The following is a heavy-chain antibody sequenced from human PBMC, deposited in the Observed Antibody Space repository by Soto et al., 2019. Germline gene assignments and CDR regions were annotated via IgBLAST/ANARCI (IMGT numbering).Heavy chain of an antibody. D-gene: IGHD6-13*01. Sequence: PSETLSLTCTVSGGSISSYYWSWSRQPPGKGLEWIGYIYYSGSPNYNPSLKSRVTISVDTSKNQFGLKLSSVTTAERAVYYCARVRYSSSWYAQNFPNWFDPWGQGSLDTVSS. CDR2: IYYSGSP. V-gene: IGHV4-59*01. CDR1: GGSISSYY. CDR3: ARVRYSSSWYAQNFPNWFDP. J-gene: IGHJ5*02.